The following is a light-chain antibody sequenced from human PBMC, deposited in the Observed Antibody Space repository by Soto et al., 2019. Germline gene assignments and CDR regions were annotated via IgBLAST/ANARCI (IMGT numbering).Light chain of an antibody. CDR1: QTLSSKY. J-gene: IGKJ1*01. CDR3: QPYDSWT. V-gene: IGKV3-20*01. Sequence: EIVLTQSPGTLSVSPGERATLSCRASQTLSSKYLAWYQQKHGQAPSLLIYGTSIRATGTPDRFSGSGSGTDFTLTITTLEPEDSAIYYCQPYDSWTFGQGTKEEIK. CDR2: GTS.